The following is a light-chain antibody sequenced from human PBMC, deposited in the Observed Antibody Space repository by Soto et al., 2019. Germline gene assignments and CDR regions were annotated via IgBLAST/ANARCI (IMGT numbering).Light chain of an antibody. V-gene: IGKV3-20*01. CDR3: QQYGGSPRT. Sequence: EMVLTQSPGTLSLSPGERATLSCRASQSISSNYLAWYQQTPGQAPRLLIYDASSRAAGIPDRFSGSGSGTDFTLTISRLEPEDFGVYYCQQYGGSPRTFGQGTKVEIK. CDR1: QSISSNY. CDR2: DAS. J-gene: IGKJ1*01.